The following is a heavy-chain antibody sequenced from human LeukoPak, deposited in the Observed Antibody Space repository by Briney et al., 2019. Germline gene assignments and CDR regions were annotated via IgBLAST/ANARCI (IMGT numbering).Heavy chain of an antibody. V-gene: IGHV3-43D*03. CDR2: ISWDGGST. D-gene: IGHD2-15*01. CDR3: ARSKGDGGRVAGYYMDV. CDR1: GFTFDDYA. Sequence: GGSLRLSCAASGFTFDDYAMHWVRQAPGKGLEWVSLISWDGGSTYYADSVKGRFTISRDNSKNSLYLQMNSLRAEDTALYYCARSKGDGGRVAGYYMDVWGKGTTVTVSS. J-gene: IGHJ6*03.